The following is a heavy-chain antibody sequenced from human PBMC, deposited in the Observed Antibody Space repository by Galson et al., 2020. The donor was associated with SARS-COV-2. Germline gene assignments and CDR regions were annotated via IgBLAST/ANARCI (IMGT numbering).Heavy chain of an antibody. Sequence: GESLKISCAASGFTFSSYGMHWVRQAPGKGLEWVAVIWYDGSNKYYADSVKGRFTISRDNSKNTLYLQMNSLRAEDTAVYYCARDYRYYYGMDVWGQGTTVTVSS. V-gene: IGHV3-33*01. D-gene: IGHD3-16*02. J-gene: IGHJ6*02. CDR3: ARDYRYYYGMDV. CDR2: IWYDGSNK. CDR1: GFTFSSYG.